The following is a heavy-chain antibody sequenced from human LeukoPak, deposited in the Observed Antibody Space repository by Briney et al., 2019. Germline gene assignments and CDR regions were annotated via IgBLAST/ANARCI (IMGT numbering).Heavy chain of an antibody. Sequence: SETLSLTCTVSGGSISSSSYYWGWIRQPPGKGLEWIGSIYYSGTTYYNASLKSRVTISADTFKTRFSLKLSPVTAADTAVYYCARDGDSSSSGGYYDYVWGSYRSPEYYFDYWGQGTLVTVSS. CDR1: GGSISSSSYY. CDR3: ARDGDSSSSGGYYDYVWGSYRSPEYYFDY. CDR2: IYYSGTT. V-gene: IGHV4-39*07. J-gene: IGHJ4*02. D-gene: IGHD3-16*02.